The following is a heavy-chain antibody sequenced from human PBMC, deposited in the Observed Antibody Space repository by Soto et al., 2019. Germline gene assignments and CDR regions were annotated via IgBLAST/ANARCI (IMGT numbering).Heavy chain of an antibody. V-gene: IGHV3-23*01. J-gene: IGHJ3*02. Sequence: EVQLLESGGGLVQPGGSLRLSCAASGFTFSSYAMSWVRQAPGKGLEWVSAISGSGGSTYYADSVKGRFTISRDNSRNPLYLQLNTLRPEDTALYYCAKGLWFDPFDIWGQATIVTVSS. CDR3: AKGLWFDPFDI. CDR2: ISGSGGST. D-gene: IGHD3-10*01. CDR1: GFTFSSYA.